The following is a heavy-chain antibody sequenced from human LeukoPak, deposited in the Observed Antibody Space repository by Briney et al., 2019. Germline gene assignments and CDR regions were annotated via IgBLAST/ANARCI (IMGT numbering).Heavy chain of an antibody. CDR3: AKGRRTASKPYYSYMDG. D-gene: IGHD1-14*01. J-gene: IGHJ6*03. Sequence: PGGSLSLSCAASGFTFSGHDMSWVRQAPGQGLEWVSGISGSGGTTYYADSMKGRFTISRDNSRNTVYLQMNSLRAEDTAVYYCAKGRRTASKPYYSYMDGWAKATTVTVSS. CDR2: ISGSGGTT. V-gene: IGHV3-23*01. CDR1: GFTFSGHD.